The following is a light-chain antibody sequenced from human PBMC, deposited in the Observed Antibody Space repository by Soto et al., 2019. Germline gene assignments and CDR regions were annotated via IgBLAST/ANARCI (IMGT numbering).Light chain of an antibody. CDR1: SIDVGGYNY. CDR3: SSYTSSSTRLYV. V-gene: IGLV2-14*01. J-gene: IGLJ1*01. Sequence: QSVLTQPACVSGSRGRSSTIPCNGTSIDVGGYNYVSWYQQHPGKAPKLMIYEVSNRPSGVSNRFSGSKSGNTSSLTISGLQAEDEADYYCSSYTSSSTRLYVFGTGTKVTAL. CDR2: EVS.